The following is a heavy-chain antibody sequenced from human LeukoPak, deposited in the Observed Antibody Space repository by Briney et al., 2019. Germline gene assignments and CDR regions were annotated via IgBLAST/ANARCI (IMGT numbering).Heavy chain of an antibody. CDR1: NYSISNSLY. CDR3: ARGTYGYYMDV. V-gene: IGHV4-38-2*02. J-gene: IGHJ6*03. Sequence: SEPLSLTCSGSNYSISNSLYWGWLRQPPGKGVEWIGSIYRSGSTFYYPSLKSRVTISLDTSKNQFSLKLSSVTAADTAVYFCARGTYGYYMDVRGKGTTVTVSS. D-gene: IGHD4-17*01. CDR2: IYRSGST.